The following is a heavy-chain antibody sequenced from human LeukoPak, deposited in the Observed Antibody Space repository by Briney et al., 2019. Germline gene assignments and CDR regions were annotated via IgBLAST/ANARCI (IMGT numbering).Heavy chain of an antibody. CDR2: ISGSGGST. V-gene: IGHV3-23*01. CDR1: GFRFSDFT. D-gene: IGHD4-17*01. J-gene: IGHJ4*02. Sequence: PGGSLRLSCAASGFRFSDFTMTWVRQAPGKGLEWVSAISGSGGSTYYADSVKGRFTISRDNSKNTLYLQMNSLRAEDTAVYYCAILSTTVTLFDYWGQGTLVTVSS. CDR3: AILSTTVTLFDY.